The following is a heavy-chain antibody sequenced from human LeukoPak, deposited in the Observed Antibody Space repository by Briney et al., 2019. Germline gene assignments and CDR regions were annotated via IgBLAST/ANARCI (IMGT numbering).Heavy chain of an antibody. CDR2: ISHSGST. D-gene: IGHD1-7*01. CDR1: GGSFSCYY. Sequence: SETLSLTCAVYGGSFSCYYWSWIRQPPGKGLEWIGEISHSGSTNYNPSLKSRVTISVDTSKNQFSLKLSSVTAADTAVYYCARDPTKPAITGTTHWIDYWGQGILVTVSS. V-gene: IGHV4-34*01. CDR3: ARDPTKPAITGTTHWIDY. J-gene: IGHJ4*02.